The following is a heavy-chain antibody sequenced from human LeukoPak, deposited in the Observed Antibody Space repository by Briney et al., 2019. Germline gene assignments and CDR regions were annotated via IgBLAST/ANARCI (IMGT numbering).Heavy chain of an antibody. CDR2: IIPIFGTA. CDR1: GGTFSSYA. V-gene: IGHV1-69*13. CDR3: ARAGYCSGGSCFHPPYYFDY. Sequence: SVNVSCKASGGTFSSYAISWVRQAPGQGLEWMGGIIPIFGTANYAQKFQGRVTITADESTSTAYMELSSLRSEDTAVYYCARAGYCSGGSCFHPPYYFDYWGQGTLVTVSS. D-gene: IGHD2-15*01. J-gene: IGHJ4*02.